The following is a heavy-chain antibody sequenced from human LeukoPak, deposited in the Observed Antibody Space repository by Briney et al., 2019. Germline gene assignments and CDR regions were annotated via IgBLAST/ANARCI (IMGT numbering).Heavy chain of an antibody. Sequence: PGGSLRLSCAASGFTFSSYAMSWVRQAPGKGLEWVSVISGSGDTTNYADSVKGRFTISRDNSKNTLYLQMNSLRAEDTAIYYCAKNGDRGAYCSGGSCYPYYYYNMDVWGKGTTVTISS. CDR1: GFTFSSYA. D-gene: IGHD2-15*01. V-gene: IGHV3-23*01. CDR3: AKNGDRGAYCSGGSCYPYYYYNMDV. J-gene: IGHJ6*03. CDR2: ISGSGDTT.